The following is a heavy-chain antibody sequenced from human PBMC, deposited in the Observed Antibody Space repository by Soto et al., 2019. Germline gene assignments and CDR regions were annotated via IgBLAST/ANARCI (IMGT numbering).Heavy chain of an antibody. V-gene: IGHV4-59*01. D-gene: IGHD3-22*01. J-gene: IGHJ4*02. CDR2: IYYSGST. Sequence: GGSISSYYWRWIRQPPGKGLEWIGYIYYSGSTNYNPSLKSRVTISVDTSKNQFSLKLSSVTAADTAVYYCARVGPAKYYYDSSGYYSSVYYFDYWGQGTLVTVSS. CDR1: GGSISSYY. CDR3: ARVGPAKYYYDSSGYYSSVYYFDY.